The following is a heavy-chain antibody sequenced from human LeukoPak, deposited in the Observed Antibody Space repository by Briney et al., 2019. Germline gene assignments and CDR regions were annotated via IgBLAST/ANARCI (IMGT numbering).Heavy chain of an antibody. CDR3: AKKVVVGATSPYSDFQD. Sequence: GGSLRLSCVASGFSFGKYWMSWVRQAPGKGLEWVANIKLDGSEKNYVDSVKGRFIISRDNTKNSLYLQMNSLRAEDTALYYCAKKVVVGATSPYSDFQDWGQGTLVTVSS. V-gene: IGHV3-7*03. D-gene: IGHD1-26*01. CDR1: GFSFGKYW. CDR2: IKLDGSEK. J-gene: IGHJ1*01.